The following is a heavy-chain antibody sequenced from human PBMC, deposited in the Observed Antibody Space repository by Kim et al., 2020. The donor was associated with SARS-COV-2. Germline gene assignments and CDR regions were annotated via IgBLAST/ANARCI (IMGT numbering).Heavy chain of an antibody. Sequence: GGSLRLSCAASGFTFGGFAVHWVRQSTGKGLVWVCRISSEANSYDEEYAASVKGRITIYSDDSKNTAFMQMNSLKNEDMAVYFSTYSTADDYHFYY. D-gene: IGHD2-21*01. CDR3: TYSTADDYHFYY. CDR2: ISSEANSYDE. J-gene: IGHJ6*01. CDR1: GFTFGGFA. V-gene: IGHV3-73*01.